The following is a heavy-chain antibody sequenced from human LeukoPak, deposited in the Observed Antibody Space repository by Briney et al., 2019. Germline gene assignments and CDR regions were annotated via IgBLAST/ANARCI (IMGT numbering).Heavy chain of an antibody. J-gene: IGHJ5*02. CDR1: GYSFTSYW. Sequence: GESLKISCKGSGYSFTSYWIGWVRQMPGKGLEWMGIIYPGDSDTRYSPSFQGQVTISADKSISTAYLQWSSLKASDTAMYYCARRHCSSTSCYERWWFDPWGQGTLVTVSS. V-gene: IGHV5-51*01. CDR3: ARRHCSSTSCYERWWFDP. D-gene: IGHD2-2*01. CDR2: IYPGDSDT.